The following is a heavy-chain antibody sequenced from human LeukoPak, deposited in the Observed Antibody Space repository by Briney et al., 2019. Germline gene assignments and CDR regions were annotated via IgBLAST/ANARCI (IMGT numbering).Heavy chain of an antibody. CDR1: GGSISSGGYS. CDR2: IYHSWST. V-gene: IGHV4-30-2*01. J-gene: IGHJ5*02. D-gene: IGHD3-10*01. CDR3: ARGLFGELNWFDP. Sequence: SETLSLTCAVSGGSISSGGYSWSWIRQPPGKGLEWIGYIYHSWSTYYNPSLKSRVTISVDRSKNQFSLKLSSVTAADTAVYYCARGLFGELNWFDPWGQGTLVTVSS.